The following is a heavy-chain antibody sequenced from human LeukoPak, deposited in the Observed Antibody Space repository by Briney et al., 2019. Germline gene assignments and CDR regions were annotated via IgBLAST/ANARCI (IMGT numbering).Heavy chain of an antibody. J-gene: IGHJ6*03. CDR1: GGSISSYY. D-gene: IGHD3-3*01. CDR2: IYTSGST. Sequence: SETLSLTCTVSGGSISSYYWSWIRQPAGKGLEWIGRIYTSGSTNYNPSLKSRVTMSVDTSKNQFSLKLSSVTAADTAVYYCARDTQLRFLEWLLYPEVSFYMDVWGKGTTVTVSS. V-gene: IGHV4-4*07. CDR3: ARDTQLRFLEWLLYPEVSFYMDV.